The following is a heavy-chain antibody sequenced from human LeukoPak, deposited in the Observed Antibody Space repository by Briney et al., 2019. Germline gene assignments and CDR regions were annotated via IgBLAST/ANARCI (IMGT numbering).Heavy chain of an antibody. Sequence: SETLSLTCSVSGGSITKNGYYWGWIRQSPETGLEWIGSMHYNGSTYYNPSLNSRVTISLDTSKNQFSLKLTSVTAADTAVYYCCGSGWFAGPFGYWGQGALVTVSS. CDR3: CGSGWFAGPFGY. V-gene: IGHV4-39*07. D-gene: IGHD6-19*01. CDR1: GGSITKNGYY. CDR2: MHYNGST. J-gene: IGHJ4*02.